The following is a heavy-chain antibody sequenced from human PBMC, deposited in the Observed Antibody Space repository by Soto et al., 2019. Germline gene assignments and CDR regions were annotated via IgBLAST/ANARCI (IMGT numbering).Heavy chain of an antibody. CDR3: AKTIRGGYSSSWYDFDY. CDR1: GFTFTNYA. V-gene: IGHV3-23*01. CDR2: ISGGGSIT. J-gene: IGHJ4*02. Sequence: EVQLLESGGDLVQPGGSLRLSCAASGFTFTNYAMTWVRQAPGKGLEWVSTISGGGSITYYADSLKGRFTISRDNSKTTLYLQINSLRAEDTAVYYCAKTIRGGYSSSWYDFDYWGQGTLVTVSS. D-gene: IGHD6-13*01.